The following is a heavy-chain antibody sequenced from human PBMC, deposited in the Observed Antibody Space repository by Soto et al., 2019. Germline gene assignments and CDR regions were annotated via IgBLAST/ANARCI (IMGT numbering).Heavy chain of an antibody. D-gene: IGHD6-13*01. CDR1: GYTFTGYY. J-gene: IGHJ6*02. CDR2: INPNSGGT. Sequence: SVKVSCKASGYTFTGYYMHWVRQAPGQGLEWMGWINPNSGGTNYAQKFQGWVTMTRDTSISTAYMELSRLRSDDTAVYYCARDLVVRDSSSWYGPGKHKGMDVWGQGTTVTVYS. V-gene: IGHV1-2*04. CDR3: ARDLVVRDSSSWYGPGKHKGMDV.